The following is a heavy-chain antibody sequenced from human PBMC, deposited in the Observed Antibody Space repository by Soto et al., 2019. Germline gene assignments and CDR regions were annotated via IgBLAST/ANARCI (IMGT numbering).Heavy chain of an antibody. Sequence: PWGFLILPCAASGSPCSSSDAHWVRQAAGKGLEWVSGVGSAGDAYYAGSVKGRLTISRENAKHSLYLPMNSLRAGVPTVYYCASLTSHKLAFDYWGQGTLVTVSS. J-gene: IGHJ4*02. CDR1: GSPCSSSD. CDR2: VGSAGDA. D-gene: IGHD3-9*01. V-gene: IGHV3-13*01. CDR3: ASLTSHKLAFDY.